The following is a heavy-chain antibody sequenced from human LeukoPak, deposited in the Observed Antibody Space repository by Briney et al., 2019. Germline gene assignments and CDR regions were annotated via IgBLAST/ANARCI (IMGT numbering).Heavy chain of an antibody. CDR1: GYSFTSSW. J-gene: IGHJ5*02. V-gene: IGHV5-51*01. CDR2: INPGDSDT. Sequence: KAGESLKISCQASGYSFTSSWIGWARQMPGKGLEWMAVINPGDSDTRYSPSFQGQVTISADKSISTAYLQWSSLKASDTAMYYCASLRSSGYIHNWFDPWGQGTLVTVSS. D-gene: IGHD3-22*01. CDR3: ASLRSSGYIHNWFDP.